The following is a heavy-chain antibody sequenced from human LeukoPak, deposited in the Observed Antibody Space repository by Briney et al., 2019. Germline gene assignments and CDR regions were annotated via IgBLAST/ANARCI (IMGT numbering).Heavy chain of an antibody. V-gene: IGHV3-30*18. Sequence: PGGSLRLSCAASGFTFSGYAMHWVRQAPGKGLEWVAVISYDGSDKYYADSVKGRFTISRDNSKNTLYLQMNSLRAEDTAVYYCVKVGYGSGSFDYYMDVWGKGTTVTISS. CDR1: GFTFSGYA. J-gene: IGHJ6*03. D-gene: IGHD3-10*01. CDR3: VKVGYGSGSFDYYMDV. CDR2: ISYDGSDK.